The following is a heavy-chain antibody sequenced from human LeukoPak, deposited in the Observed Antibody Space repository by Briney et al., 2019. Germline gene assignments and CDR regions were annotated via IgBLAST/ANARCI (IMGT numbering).Heavy chain of an antibody. CDR3: AKGVEAAVAGAIDY. Sequence: GRSLRLSCAASGFTFDDYAMHWVRQAPGKGQEWVSGISWNSGSICYADSVKGQFTISRDNAKNSLYLQMNSLRAEDTALYYCAKGVEAAVAGAIDYWGQGTLVTVSS. V-gene: IGHV3-9*01. CDR1: GFTFDDYA. J-gene: IGHJ4*02. CDR2: ISWNSGSI. D-gene: IGHD6-19*01.